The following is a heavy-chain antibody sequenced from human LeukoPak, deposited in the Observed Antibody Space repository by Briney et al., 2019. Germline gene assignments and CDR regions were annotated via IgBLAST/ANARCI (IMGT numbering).Heavy chain of an antibody. CDR1: GGSISSSSYY. V-gene: IGHV4-39*07. Sequence: SETLSLTCTVSGGSISSSSYYWGWIRQPPGKGLEWIGSIYYSGSTYYNPSLKSRVTISVDTSKNQFSLKLSSVTAADTAVYYCARDDRYSSSSDWFDPWGQGTLVTVSS. CDR3: ARDDRYSSSSDWFDP. J-gene: IGHJ5*02. CDR2: IYYSGST. D-gene: IGHD6-6*01.